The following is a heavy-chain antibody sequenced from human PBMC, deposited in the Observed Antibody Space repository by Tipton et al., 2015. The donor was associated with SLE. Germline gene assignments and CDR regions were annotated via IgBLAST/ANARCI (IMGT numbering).Heavy chain of an antibody. CDR2: IYYSGST. D-gene: IGHD7-27*01. J-gene: IGHJ4*02. V-gene: IGHV4-59*01. CDR3: ARDRTNWGSPFDY. CDR1: GGSISSYY. Sequence: TLSLTCTVSGGSISSYYWSWIRQPPGKGLEWIGYIYYSGSTNYNPSLKSRVTISVDTSKNQFSLKLSSVTAADTAVYYCARDRTNWGSPFDYWGQGTLVTVSS.